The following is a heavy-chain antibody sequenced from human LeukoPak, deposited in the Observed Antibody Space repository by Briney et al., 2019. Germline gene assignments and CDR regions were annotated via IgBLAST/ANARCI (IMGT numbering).Heavy chain of an antibody. D-gene: IGHD1-7*01. CDR3: ARDYTLTLGTTTYFQH. CDR1: GYIFDIYA. Sequence: ASVKVSCKASGYIFDIYAMIWVRQAPGQGLELMGWINTNSGNPTYAQGFTGRFVFSLDTSVSTAYLQISSLRADDTAVYYCARDYTLTLGTTTYFQHWGQGTLVTVSS. V-gene: IGHV7-4-1*02. CDR2: INTNSGNP. J-gene: IGHJ1*01.